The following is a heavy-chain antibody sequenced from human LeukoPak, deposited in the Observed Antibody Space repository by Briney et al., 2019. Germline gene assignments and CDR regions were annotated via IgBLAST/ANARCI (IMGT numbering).Heavy chain of an antibody. CDR1: GFTFSSYS. D-gene: IGHD3-3*01. CDR2: ISSSSSYI. Sequence: GGSLRLSCAASGFTFSSYSVNWVRQALGKGLEWVSSISSSSSYIYYADSVKGRFTISRDNAKNSLYLQMNSLRAEDTAVYYCARDLSRITIFGVARGYFDYWGQGTLVTVSS. CDR3: ARDLSRITIFGVARGYFDY. V-gene: IGHV3-21*01. J-gene: IGHJ4*02.